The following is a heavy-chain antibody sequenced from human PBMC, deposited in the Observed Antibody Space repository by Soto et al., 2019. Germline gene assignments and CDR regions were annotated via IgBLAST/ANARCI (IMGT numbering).Heavy chain of an antibody. V-gene: IGHV3-30*18. D-gene: IGHD5-18*01. CDR3: AKDLDSYGDKIPGFDY. CDR2: ISYDGSNK. CDR1: GFTFSSYV. J-gene: IGHJ4*02. Sequence: GGSLRLSCAASGFTFSSYVMHWVRQAPGKGLEWVAVISYDGSNKYYADSVKGRFTISRDNSKNTLYLQMNSLRAEDTAVYYCAKDLDSYGDKIPGFDYWGQGTLVTVSS.